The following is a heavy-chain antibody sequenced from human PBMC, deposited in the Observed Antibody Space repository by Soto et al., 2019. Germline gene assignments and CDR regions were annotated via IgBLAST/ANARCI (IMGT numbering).Heavy chain of an antibody. CDR2: FYSSGSI. CDR3: ARMYSSGSGWFHP. D-gene: IGHD6-19*01. J-gene: IGHJ5*02. Sequence: SATLSLTCFVSGYSITAGGYYWSWIRHHPGKGLEWLGSFYSSGSIIYNPSLRSRVSISGDTSSNQFSMSLTSVTAADTARYYCARMYSSGSGWFHPWGQGTLVTVSS. CDR1: GYSITAGGYY. V-gene: IGHV4-31*03.